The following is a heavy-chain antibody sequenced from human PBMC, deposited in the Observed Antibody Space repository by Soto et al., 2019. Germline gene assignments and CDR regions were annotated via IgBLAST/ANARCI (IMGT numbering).Heavy chain of an antibody. CDR2: ISAYNGNT. V-gene: IGHV1-18*01. Sequence: ASVKVSCKASGYTFTSYGISWVRQAPGQGLEWMGWISAYNGNTNYAQKLQGRVTMTTDTSTSTAYMELRSLRSDDTAVYYCARYGSRGHYGDYYYYYGMDVWGQGTTVTVSS. CDR1: GYTFTSYG. CDR3: ARYGSRGHYGDYYYYYGMDV. D-gene: IGHD4-17*01. J-gene: IGHJ6*02.